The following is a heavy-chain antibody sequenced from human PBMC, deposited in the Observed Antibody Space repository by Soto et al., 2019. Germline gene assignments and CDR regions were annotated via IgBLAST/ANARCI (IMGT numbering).Heavy chain of an antibody. V-gene: IGHV1-18*01. Sequence: QVQLVQSGAEVKKPGASVKVSCKASGYTFTSFGITWVRQAPGQGLEWMGWISAYNGNTNYAQKFQGRVTMTTDTSTSTGYMVLRSLRSDDTVVYYCARDLGSNSDITGLDYWGQGTLVTGSS. CDR1: GYTFTSFG. CDR2: ISAYNGNT. CDR3: ARDLGSNSDITGLDY. D-gene: IGHD3-22*01. J-gene: IGHJ4*02.